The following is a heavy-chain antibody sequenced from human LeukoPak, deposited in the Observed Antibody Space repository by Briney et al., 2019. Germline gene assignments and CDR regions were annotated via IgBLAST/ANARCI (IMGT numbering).Heavy chain of an antibody. Sequence: PGGSLRLSCAASGFTFSSYGMHWVRQAPGKGLEWVAIISYDGSNKYYADSVKGRFTISRDNSKNTLYLQMNSLRAEDTAVYYCAKDRRSSANKLFDYWGQETLVAASS. V-gene: IGHV3-30*18. CDR3: AKDRRSSANKLFDY. J-gene: IGHJ4*02. CDR1: GFTFSSYG. D-gene: IGHD1/OR15-1a*01. CDR2: ISYDGSNK.